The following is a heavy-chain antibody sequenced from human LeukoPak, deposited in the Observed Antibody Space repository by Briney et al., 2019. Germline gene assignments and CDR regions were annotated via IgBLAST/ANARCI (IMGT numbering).Heavy chain of an antibody. CDR1: GGSISSDAYY. V-gene: IGHV4-31*03. J-gene: IGHJ4*02. D-gene: IGHD1-26*01. Sequence: PSQTLSLTCSVSGGSISSDAYYWSWVRQLPGKGLEWIGYIYHNGGTYYSPSLKRRLSISVDTSQNQFSLRLTSVTAADTAVHYCARVVVGGTFDYWGQGTLVTVSS. CDR3: ARVVVGGTFDY. CDR2: IYHNGGT.